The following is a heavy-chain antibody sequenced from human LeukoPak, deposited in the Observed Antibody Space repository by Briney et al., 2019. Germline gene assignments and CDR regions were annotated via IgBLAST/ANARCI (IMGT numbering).Heavy chain of an antibody. Sequence: PSETLSLTCTVSGGSISSSSYYWGWIRQPPGKGLEWIGEINHSGSTNYNPSLKSRVTISVDTSKNQFSLKLSSVTAADTAVYYCARRLGYCSSTSCYYSRSSRVRGAPGAFDIWGQGTMVTVSS. CDR2: INHSGST. V-gene: IGHV4-39*07. J-gene: IGHJ3*02. CDR3: ARRLGYCSSTSCYYSRSSRVRGAPGAFDI. D-gene: IGHD2-2*01. CDR1: GGSISSSSYY.